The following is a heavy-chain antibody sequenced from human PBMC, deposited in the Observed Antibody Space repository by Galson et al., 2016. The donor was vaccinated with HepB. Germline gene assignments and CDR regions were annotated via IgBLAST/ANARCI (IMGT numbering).Heavy chain of an antibody. J-gene: IGHJ4*02. CDR1: GFTFSSYS. D-gene: IGHD3-22*01. CDR3: ARDASSTGYFGGTTDDY. Sequence: SLRLSCAASGFTFSSYSMNWVRQAPGKGLEWVSSISSGSSYILYAHSVKGRFTISRDNAKNSLYLQMHSLRAEDTAVYYCARDASSTGYFGGTTDDYWGQGTLVTVSS. V-gene: IGHV3-21*01. CDR2: ISSGSSYI.